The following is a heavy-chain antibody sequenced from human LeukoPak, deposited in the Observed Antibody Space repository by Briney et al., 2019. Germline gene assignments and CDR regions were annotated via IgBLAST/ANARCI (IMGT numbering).Heavy chain of an antibody. Sequence: GESLKISCKGSGCSFTSYWIGWVRQMPGKGLEWMGIIYPGDSDTRYSPSFQGQATISADKSISTAYLQWSSLKASDTAMYYCARSGRGFLNWFDPWGQGTLVTVSS. J-gene: IGHJ5*02. CDR3: ARSGRGFLNWFDP. CDR2: IYPGDSDT. D-gene: IGHD1-14*01. V-gene: IGHV5-51*01. CDR1: GCSFTSYW.